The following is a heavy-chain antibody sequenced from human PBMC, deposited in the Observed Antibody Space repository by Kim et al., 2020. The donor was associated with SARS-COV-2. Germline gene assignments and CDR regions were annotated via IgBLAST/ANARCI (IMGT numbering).Heavy chain of an antibody. Sequence: RVTISVDTSKNQFSLKLSSVTAADTAVYYCARGRPVGSLRYFDRSGWFDPWGQGTLVTVSS. CDR3: ARGRPVGSLRYFDRSGWFDP. D-gene: IGHD3-9*01. V-gene: IGHV4-34*01. J-gene: IGHJ5*02.